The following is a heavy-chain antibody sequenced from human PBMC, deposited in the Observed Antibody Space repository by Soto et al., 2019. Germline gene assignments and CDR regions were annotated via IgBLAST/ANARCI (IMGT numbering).Heavy chain of an antibody. CDR1: GGSISSYY. J-gene: IGHJ4*02. V-gene: IGHV4-4*07. D-gene: IGHD3-22*01. CDR2: IYTSGST. Sequence: SETLSLTCTVSGGSISSYYWSWIRQPAGKGLEWIGRIYTSGSTNYNPSLKSRVAMSVDTSKNQFSLSLSSVTAADTAVYFCARICYYDGNGFYHGPESFYFDYWAQGTLVTVSS. CDR3: ARICYYDGNGFYHGPESFYFDY.